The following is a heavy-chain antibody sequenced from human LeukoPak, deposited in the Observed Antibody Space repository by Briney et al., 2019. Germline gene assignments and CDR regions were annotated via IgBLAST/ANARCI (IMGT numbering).Heavy chain of an antibody. CDR1: GGIFSDYA. CDR2: ITPVFATA. CDR3: AKTLSTCSSTSCSSPYYYYYMDV. J-gene: IGHJ6*03. Sequence: SVKVSCKASGGIFSDYALSWVRQAPGQVLEWMGEITPVFATATYAQKFQGRVTITRDESTSTAYMELSSLRFEDTAVYYCAKTLSTCSSTSCSSPYYYYYMDVWGKGTTVTVSS. D-gene: IGHD2-2*01. V-gene: IGHV1-69*05.